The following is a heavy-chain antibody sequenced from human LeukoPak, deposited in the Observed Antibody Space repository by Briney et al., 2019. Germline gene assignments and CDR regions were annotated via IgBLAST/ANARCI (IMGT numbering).Heavy chain of an antibody. Sequence: SVKVSCKASGGTFSSYAISWVRQAPGQGLEWMGRIIPILGIANYAQKFQGRVTITADKSTSTAYMELSSLRSEDTAVYYCASNIVGATDDYGMDVWGQGTTVTVSS. V-gene: IGHV1-69*04. CDR1: GGTFSSYA. J-gene: IGHJ6*02. CDR3: ASNIVGATDDYGMDV. CDR2: IIPILGIA. D-gene: IGHD1-26*01.